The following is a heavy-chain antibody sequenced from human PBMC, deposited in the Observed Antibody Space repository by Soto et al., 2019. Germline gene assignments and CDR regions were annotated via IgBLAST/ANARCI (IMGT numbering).Heavy chain of an antibody. V-gene: IGHV3-30*04. J-gene: IGHJ4*02. CDR3: AKDPAGGQLATPSFDY. CDR1: GFTFSSYA. Sequence: PGGSLRLSCSASGFTFSSYAMHWVRQAPGKGLEWVAVISYDGSNKYYADSVKGRFTISRDNSKNTLYLQMNSLRAEDTAVYYCAKDPAGGQLATPSFDYWGQGTLVTVSS. D-gene: IGHD6-6*01. CDR2: ISYDGSNK.